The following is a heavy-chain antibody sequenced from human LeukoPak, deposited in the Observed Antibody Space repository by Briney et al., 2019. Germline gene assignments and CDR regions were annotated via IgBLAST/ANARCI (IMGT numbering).Heavy chain of an antibody. V-gene: IGHV1-18*01. CDR3: ARDKSITIFGVVSPGGY. CDR2: ISAYNGNT. Sequence: ASVKVSCKASGYTFTSYGISWVRQAPGQGLEWMGWISAYNGNTNYAQKLQGRVTMTTDTSTSTAYMELRSLGSDDTAVYYCARDKSITIFGVVSPGGYWGQGTLVTVSS. D-gene: IGHD3-3*01. CDR1: GYTFTSYG. J-gene: IGHJ4*02.